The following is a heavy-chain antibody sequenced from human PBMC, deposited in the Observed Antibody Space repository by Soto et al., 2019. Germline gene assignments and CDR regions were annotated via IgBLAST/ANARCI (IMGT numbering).Heavy chain of an antibody. CDR2: IKSETDGGTM. D-gene: IGHD3-16*02. CDR1: GFTFSQSW. CDR3: TTYDYIWGSQRYRWAY. Sequence: ESGGDLVKPGGSLRLSCAASGFTFSQSWMGGVRQAPGKGLEWVARIKSETDGGTMDYAAPVEGRFAISRDDSQKTLFLQLNSLQTEDTDVYYCTTYDYIWGSQRYRWAYWGQGTLVTVSS. V-gene: IGHV3-15*01. J-gene: IGHJ4*02.